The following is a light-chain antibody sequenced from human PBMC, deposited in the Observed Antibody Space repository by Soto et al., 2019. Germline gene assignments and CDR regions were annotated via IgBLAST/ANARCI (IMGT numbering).Light chain of an antibody. Sequence: SSELTQPPSVSVSPGQTASITCSGDKLGNKYACWYQKKPGQSPVLVIHQDTQRPSGIPERFSGSNSGNTATLTISGTQAMDEADYFCQAWDSTTVIFGGGTKLTVL. CDR1: KLGNKY. J-gene: IGLJ2*01. CDR3: QAWDSTTVI. CDR2: QDT. V-gene: IGLV3-1*01.